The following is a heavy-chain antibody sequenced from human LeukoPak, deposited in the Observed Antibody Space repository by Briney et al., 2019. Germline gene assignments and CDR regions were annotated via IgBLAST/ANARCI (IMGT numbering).Heavy chain of an antibody. CDR3: AKSPRWRIGYYFDY. D-gene: IGHD5-24*01. J-gene: IGHJ4*02. Sequence: SSSSYYWGWIRQPPGKGLEWVSAISGSGGSTYYADSVKGRFTISRDNSKNTLYLQMNSLRAEDTAVYYCAKSPRWRIGYYFDYWGQGTLVTVSS. V-gene: IGHV3-23*01. CDR1: SSSSYY. CDR2: ISGSGGST.